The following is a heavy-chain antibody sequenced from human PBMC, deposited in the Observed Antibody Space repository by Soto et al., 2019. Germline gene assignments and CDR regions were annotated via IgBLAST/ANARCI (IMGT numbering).Heavy chain of an antibody. J-gene: IGHJ4*02. CDR2: ISSSSSYI. CDR3: ARVMRYCSGGSCVYFDY. CDR1: GFTFSSYS. D-gene: IGHD2-15*01. V-gene: IGHV3-21*01. Sequence: PGGSLRLSCAASGFTFSSYSMNWVRQAPGKGLEWVSSISSSSSYIYYADSVKGRFTISRDNAKNSLYLQMNSLRAEDTAVYYCARVMRYCSGGSCVYFDYWGQGTLVTVSS.